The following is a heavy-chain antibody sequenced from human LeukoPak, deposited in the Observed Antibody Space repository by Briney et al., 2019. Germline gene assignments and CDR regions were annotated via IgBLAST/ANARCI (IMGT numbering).Heavy chain of an antibody. V-gene: IGHV4-39*01. CDR3: ARHIGSSSSRGYYFDY. J-gene: IGHJ4*02. CDR1: GGSFSSSSYY. CDR2: IYYSGST. D-gene: IGHD6-6*01. Sequence: SETLSLTCTVSGGSFSSSSYYWGWIRQPPGKGLEWIGSIYYSGSTYYNPSLKSRVTISVDTSKNQFSLKLSSVTAADTAVYYCARHIGSSSSRGYYFDYWGQGTLVTVSS.